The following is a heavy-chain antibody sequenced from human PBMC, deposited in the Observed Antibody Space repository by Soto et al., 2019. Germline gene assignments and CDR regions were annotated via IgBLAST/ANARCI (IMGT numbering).Heavy chain of an antibody. CDR3: VRDDVYCGGGRCYGVPMDV. V-gene: IGHV3-66*01. CDR1: GFTVSRYY. J-gene: IGHJ6*03. Sequence: VQLVESGGGVVQPGGSLRLSCAVSGFTVSRYYMSWVRQPPGKGPEWVALFDNGGNTYYAESVKGRFTISRDSAENTVDVQMNRLRGGDTAVYYCVRDDVYCGGGRCYGVPMDVWGKGTTVTVSS. CDR2: FDNGGNT. D-gene: IGHD2-15*01.